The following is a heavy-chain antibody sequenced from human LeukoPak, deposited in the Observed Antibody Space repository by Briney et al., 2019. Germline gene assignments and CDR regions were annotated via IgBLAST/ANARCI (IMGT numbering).Heavy chain of an antibody. Sequence: GASVKVSLKASGYTFTDYYIHWVRQAPGQGLEWMGWINPNSGGTNYAQKFQGRVAMTRDTSISTAYMELSSLRSDDTAVYYCVRAFGDYGGGHYWGQGTLVTVSS. J-gene: IGHJ4*02. V-gene: IGHV1-2*02. CDR3: VRAFGDYGGGHY. CDR2: INPNSGGT. CDR1: GYTFTDYY. D-gene: IGHD4-23*01.